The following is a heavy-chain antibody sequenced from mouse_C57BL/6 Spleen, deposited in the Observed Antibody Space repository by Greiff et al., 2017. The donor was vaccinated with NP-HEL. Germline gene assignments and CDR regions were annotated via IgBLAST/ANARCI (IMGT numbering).Heavy chain of an antibody. Sequence: EVQLRESGPGLVKPSQSLSLTCSVTGYSITSGYYWNWIRQFPGNKLEWMGYISYDGSNNYNPSLKNRISITRDTSKNQFFLKLNSVTTEDTATYYCARAEDWDLYFDVWGTGTTVTVSS. CDR2: ISYDGSN. D-gene: IGHD4-1*01. J-gene: IGHJ1*03. CDR1: GYSITSGYY. V-gene: IGHV3-6*01. CDR3: ARAEDWDLYFDV.